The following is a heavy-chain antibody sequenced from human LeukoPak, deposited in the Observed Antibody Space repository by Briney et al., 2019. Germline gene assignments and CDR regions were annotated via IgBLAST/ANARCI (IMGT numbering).Heavy chain of an antibody. CDR3: ARLLRRHAFDI. D-gene: IGHD4-17*01. CDR2: MNPNSGNT. CDR1: GYTFTSYD. J-gene: IGHJ3*02. Sequence: GASVKVSCRASGYTFTSYDINWVRQATGQGLEWMGWMNPNSGNTGYAQKFQGRVTITRNTSISTAYMELSSLRSEDTAVYYCARLLRRHAFDIWGQGTMVTVSS. V-gene: IGHV1-8*03.